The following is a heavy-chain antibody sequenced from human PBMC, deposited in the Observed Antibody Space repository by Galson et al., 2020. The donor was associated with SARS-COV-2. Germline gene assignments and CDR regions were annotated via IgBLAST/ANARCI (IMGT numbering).Heavy chain of an antibody. D-gene: IGHD7-27*01. CDR2: IHNTGSS. CDR3: ASAPNMYFFDF. Sequence: ASETLSLTCTVSGGSLSSGAYYWSCLRQFQGKGLEWIGHIHNTGSSYYNPSLKSRVTISVDTSNNQLSLKLSSVSAADTAVYYCASAPNMYFFDFWGQGALITVSS. CDR1: GGSLSSGAYY. V-gene: IGHV4-31*03. J-gene: IGHJ4*02.